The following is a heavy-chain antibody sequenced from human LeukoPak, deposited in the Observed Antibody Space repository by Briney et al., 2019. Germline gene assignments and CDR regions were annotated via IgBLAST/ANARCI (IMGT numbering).Heavy chain of an antibody. CDR2: ISYDGSNK. CDR1: GFTFNSYA. J-gene: IGHJ4*02. Sequence: GGSLRLSCAASGFTFNSYAMHWVRQAPGKGLEWVAVISYDGSNKYYADSVKGRFTISRDNSKNTLYLQMNSLRAEDTAVYYCAKARLFDYWGQGTLVTVSS. CDR3: AKARLFDY. V-gene: IGHV3-30-3*01.